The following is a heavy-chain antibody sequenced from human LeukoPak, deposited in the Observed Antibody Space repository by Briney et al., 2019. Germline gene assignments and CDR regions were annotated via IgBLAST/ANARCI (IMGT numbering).Heavy chain of an antibody. CDR3: ARPQYCSSTSCPTEYFQH. D-gene: IGHD2-2*01. V-gene: IGHV3-33*01. J-gene: IGHJ1*01. CDR2: IWYDGSNK. CDR1: GFTLSSYG. Sequence: PGRSLRLSCAASGFTLSSYGMHWVRQAPGQGLEWVAVIWYDGSNKYYADSVKGRFTISRDNSKTTLYLQMNSLRAEDAAVYYCARPQYCSSTSCPTEYFQHWGQGTLVTVSS.